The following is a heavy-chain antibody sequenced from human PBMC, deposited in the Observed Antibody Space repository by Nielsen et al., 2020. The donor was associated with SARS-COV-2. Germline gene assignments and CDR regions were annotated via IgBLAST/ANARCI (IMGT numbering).Heavy chain of an antibody. CDR3: ARQSGSYLHYFDY. CDR2: INAGNGNT. Sequence: VKVSCKASGYTFTSYAMHWVRQAPGQRLEWMGWINAGNGNTKYSQKFQGRVTITRDTSASTAYMELSSLRSEDTAVYYCARQSGSYLHYFDYWGQGTLVTVSS. CDR1: GYTFTSYA. D-gene: IGHD1-26*01. J-gene: IGHJ4*02. V-gene: IGHV1-3*01.